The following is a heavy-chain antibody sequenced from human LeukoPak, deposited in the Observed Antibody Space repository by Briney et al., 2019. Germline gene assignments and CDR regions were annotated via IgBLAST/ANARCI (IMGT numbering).Heavy chain of an antibody. CDR3: ASEYSSGWAVPGY. CDR2: ISSSSSYI. J-gene: IGHJ4*02. V-gene: IGHV3-21*01. Sequence: GGSLRLSCAASGFTFSSYSMNWVRQAPGKGLEWVSSISSSSSYIYYADSVKGRFTISRDNAKNSLYLQMNSLRAEDTAVYCCASEYSSGWAVPGYWGQGTLVTVSS. CDR1: GFTFSSYS. D-gene: IGHD6-19*01.